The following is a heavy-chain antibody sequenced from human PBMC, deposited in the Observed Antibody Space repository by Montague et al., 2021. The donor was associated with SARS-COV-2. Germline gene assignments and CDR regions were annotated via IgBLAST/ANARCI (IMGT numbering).Heavy chain of an antibody. CDR1: GGSISGYY. CDR2: ICYSGST. Sequence: SETLSLTCTVSGGSISGYYWSWIRQPPGKGLEWIGYICYSGSTKYNPFLESRVTVSVDRSKNQVSLKLSSVTAADTAVYYCARLLRSCISGVCRGCYYYGMDVWGQGTTVTVSS. CDR3: ARLLRSCISGVCRGCYYYGMDV. J-gene: IGHJ6*02. D-gene: IGHD2-8*01. V-gene: IGHV4-59*01.